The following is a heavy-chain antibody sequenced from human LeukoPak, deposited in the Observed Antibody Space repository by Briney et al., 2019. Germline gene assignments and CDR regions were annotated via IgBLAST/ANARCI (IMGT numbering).Heavy chain of an antibody. V-gene: IGHV3-66*04. Sequence: GESLKISCAASELTVSSDYMSWVRQAPGKGLEWVSTIYSGGGTYYADSVKGRFTISRDNSKNTLYLQMNSLRAEDTAVYYCARHYHGSSWYNYFHYWGQGTLVTVSS. J-gene: IGHJ4*02. CDR1: ELTVSSDY. D-gene: IGHD6-13*01. CDR3: ARHYHGSSWYNYFHY. CDR2: IYSGGGT.